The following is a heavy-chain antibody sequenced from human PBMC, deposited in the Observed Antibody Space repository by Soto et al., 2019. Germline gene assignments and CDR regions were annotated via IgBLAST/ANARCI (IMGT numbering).Heavy chain of an antibody. CDR3: ARDWTGDTCPCLDV. CDR1: GFTFSNYA. J-gene: IGHJ6*02. Sequence: EVQLLESGGGLVQPGGSLRLSCAAAGFTFSNYALTWVRQSPGKGLEWVSTFSGSGGSTYYADSVRGRFTISRDNSKNTLFLQMNRLRLEDTAIYYCARDWTGDTCPCLDVWGQGTTVSVSS. D-gene: IGHD3-3*01. CDR2: FSGSGGST. V-gene: IGHV3-23*01.